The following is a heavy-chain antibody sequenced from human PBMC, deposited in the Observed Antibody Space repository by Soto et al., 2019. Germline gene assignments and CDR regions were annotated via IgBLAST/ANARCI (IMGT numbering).Heavy chain of an antibody. D-gene: IGHD2-15*01. CDR2: IIPIFGTA. J-gene: IGHJ6*02. CDR3: ARDQGACSGGSCYSNYYYYGMDV. Sequence: SVKVSCKASGAIFSSYAVSWVRQVPGQGLEWMGGIIPIFGTANYAQKFQGRVTITADESTSTAYMELSSLRSEDTAVYYCARDQGACSGGSCYSNYYYYGMDVWGQGTTVTVSS. CDR1: GAIFSSYA. V-gene: IGHV1-69*13.